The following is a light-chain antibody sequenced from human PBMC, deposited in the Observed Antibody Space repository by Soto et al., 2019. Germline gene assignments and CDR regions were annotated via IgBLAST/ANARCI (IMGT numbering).Light chain of an antibody. CDR2: DVS. V-gene: IGLV2-11*01. Sequence: QSALTQPRSVSGSPGQSVTISCTGTSNDVGGYNYVSWYQQHPGKAPKIIIHDVSKRPSGVPDRFSGSKSGNTASLTTSGLQAEDESDYYCCSYVGSYSFVFGTGTKVTVL. J-gene: IGLJ1*01. CDR1: SNDVGGYNY. CDR3: CSYVGSYSFV.